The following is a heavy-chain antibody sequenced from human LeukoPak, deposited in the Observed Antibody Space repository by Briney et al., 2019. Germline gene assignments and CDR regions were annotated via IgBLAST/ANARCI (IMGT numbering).Heavy chain of an antibody. J-gene: IGHJ6*03. CDR3: ARVYYGSGSYRVYYYYYCMDI. CDR2: IYYSGST. Sequence: PSETLSLTCTVSGGSISSGGYYWSWIRQHPGKGLEWIGYIYYSGSTYYNPSLKSRVTISADTSENQFSLKLSSVTAADTAVYYCARVYYGSGSYRVYYYYYCMDIWGKGTTVTVSS. D-gene: IGHD3-10*01. CDR1: GGSISSGGYY. V-gene: IGHV4-31*03.